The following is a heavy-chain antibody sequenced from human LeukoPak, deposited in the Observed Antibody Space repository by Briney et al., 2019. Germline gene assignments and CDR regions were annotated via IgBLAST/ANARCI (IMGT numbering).Heavy chain of an antibody. CDR2: ISGSGGSGST. Sequence: GGSLRLSCAASGFTFSSYAMSWVRQAPGKGLEWVSAISGSGGSGSTYYGDSVKGRFTISRDNSKNTLYLQMNSLRAEDTAVYYCARSYPYLHNYWGQGTLVTVSS. V-gene: IGHV3-23*01. CDR1: GFTFSSYA. CDR3: ARSYPYLHNY. J-gene: IGHJ4*02.